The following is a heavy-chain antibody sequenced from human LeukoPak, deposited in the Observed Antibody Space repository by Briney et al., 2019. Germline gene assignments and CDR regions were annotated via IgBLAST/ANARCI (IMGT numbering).Heavy chain of an antibody. V-gene: IGHV3-23*01. D-gene: IGHD5-24*01. J-gene: IGHJ6*02. CDR1: GFTFSTYA. CDR3: VKYTIYYFGMDV. CDR2: ISDSGGTT. Sequence: GGALRLSCAAPGFTFSTYAMSWGRQGPGKGAGWVSTISDSGGTTYYAESVEGRFTISRDNSKNTLYLHMNSLRAEDTALYYCVKYTIYYFGMDVWGQGTTVTVSS.